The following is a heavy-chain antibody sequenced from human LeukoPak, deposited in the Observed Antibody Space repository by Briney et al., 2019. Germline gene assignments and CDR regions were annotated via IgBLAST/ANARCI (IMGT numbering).Heavy chain of an antibody. D-gene: IGHD3-10*01. J-gene: IGHJ2*01. CDR2: IYYSGST. CDR3: ARVDAWFGELFSWYFDL. V-gene: IGHV4-59*01. Sequence: PSETLSLTCTVSGGSISSYYWSWIRQPPGKGLEWIGYIYYSGSTNYNPSLKSRVTISVDTSKNQFSLKRSSVTAADTAVYYCARVDAWFGELFSWYFDLWGRGTLVNVSS. CDR1: GGSISSYY.